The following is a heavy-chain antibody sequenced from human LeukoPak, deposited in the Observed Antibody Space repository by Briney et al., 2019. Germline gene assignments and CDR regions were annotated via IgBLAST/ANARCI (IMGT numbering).Heavy chain of an antibody. D-gene: IGHD5-24*01. V-gene: IGHV4-39*01. CDR3: ASGPNGVRRSFDY. CDR2: IYYTGST. CDR1: GGSISSSDYY. J-gene: IGHJ4*02. Sequence: PSETLSLTCTVSGGSISSSDYYWGWIRQPPGKGLEWIGNIYYTGSTYHNPTLRSRVTISLDTSKNQFSLKLNSVAAADTAVYFCASGPNGVRRSFDYWGQGTLVTASS.